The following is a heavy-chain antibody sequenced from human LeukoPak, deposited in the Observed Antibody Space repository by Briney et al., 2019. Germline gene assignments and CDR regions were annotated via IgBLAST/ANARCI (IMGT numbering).Heavy chain of an antibody. CDR2: INHSGST. CDR3: ARGSTGPQDAFDI. J-gene: IGHJ3*02. Sequence: SETLSLTCAVYGGTFSGYYWSWIRQPPGKGLEWIGEINHSGSTDYNPSLKSRVTISVDTSKNQFSLKLSFVTAADRAVYYCARGSTGPQDAFDIWGQGTMVTVSS. CDR1: GGTFSGYY. V-gene: IGHV4-34*01.